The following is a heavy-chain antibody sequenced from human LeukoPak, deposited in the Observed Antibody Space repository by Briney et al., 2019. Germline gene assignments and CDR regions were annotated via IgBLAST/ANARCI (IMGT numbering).Heavy chain of an antibody. CDR1: GFTFSNYE. V-gene: IGHV3-48*03. D-gene: IGHD2-8*01. CDR3: ARVGLLVNGAFDI. J-gene: IGHJ3*02. CDR2: ISYTGSTT. Sequence: GGSLRLSCAASGFTFSNYEMNWVRQAPGKGLEWISYISYTGSTTYQPDSVKGRFTTSRDNAKNSLYLQMNSLRGDDTALYYCARVGLLVNGAFDIWGQGTMVTVSS.